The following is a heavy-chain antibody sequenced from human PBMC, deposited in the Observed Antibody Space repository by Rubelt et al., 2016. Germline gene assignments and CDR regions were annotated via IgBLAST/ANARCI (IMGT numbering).Heavy chain of an antibody. CDR3: ASGRDPFDY. V-gene: IGHV3-7*01. D-gene: IGHD2-21*02. Sequence: LQLQESGPGLVKPSETLSLTCTVSGGSISSRSYYWGWIRQPPGKGLEWVANIKEDGSVKNYVGSMRGRFTISRDNTKNSLYRRMNSLRAEDTAVYYCASGRDPFDYWGQGTLVTVSS. CDR2: IKEDGSVK. CDR1: GGSISSRSYY. J-gene: IGHJ4*02.